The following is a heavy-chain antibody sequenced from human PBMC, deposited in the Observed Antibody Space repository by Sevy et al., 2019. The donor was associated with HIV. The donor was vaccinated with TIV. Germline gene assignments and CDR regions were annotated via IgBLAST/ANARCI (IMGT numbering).Heavy chain of an antibody. CDR3: ARVTHYGSWSYCLDY. J-gene: IGHJ4*02. CDR2: IYFNGST. D-gene: IGHD3-10*01. Sequence: SETLSLTCTVSGGSISSYYWYWVRMRPGQGLERDGYIYFNGSTNYNPSLKSQVTLSVDTSKNQFSLTLSSVTAAATAVYSCARVTHYGSWSYCLDYWGQGTLVTVSS. V-gene: IGHV4-59*01. CDR1: GGSISSYY.